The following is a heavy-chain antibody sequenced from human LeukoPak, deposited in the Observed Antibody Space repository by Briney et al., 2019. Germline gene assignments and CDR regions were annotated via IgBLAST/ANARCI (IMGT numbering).Heavy chain of an antibody. CDR3: ARERPDYYDSSEETYAFDI. CDR1: GFTFSSYW. J-gene: IGHJ3*02. V-gene: IGHV3-74*01. D-gene: IGHD3-22*01. CDR2: INTDGSST. Sequence: QPGGFLRLSCAASGFTFSSYWMHWVRQAPGKGLVWVSRINTDGSSTSYADSVKGRFTISRDNAKNTLYLQMNSLRAEDTAVYYCARERPDYYDSSEETYAFDIWGQGTMVTVSS.